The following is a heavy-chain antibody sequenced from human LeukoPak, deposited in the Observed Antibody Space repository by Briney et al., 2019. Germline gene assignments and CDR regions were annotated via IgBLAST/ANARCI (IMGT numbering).Heavy chain of an antibody. CDR1: GFTFRSYW. Sequence: GGSLRLSCAASGFTFRSYWMSWVRQAPGKGLEWVANIKEDGSEKYYVDSAKGRFTISRDSAKNSLYLQMNSLRVEDTAVYYCARDHNYGSDYWGQGTLVTVSS. V-gene: IGHV3-7*03. CDR3: ARDHNYGSDY. J-gene: IGHJ4*02. CDR2: IKEDGSEK. D-gene: IGHD5-18*01.